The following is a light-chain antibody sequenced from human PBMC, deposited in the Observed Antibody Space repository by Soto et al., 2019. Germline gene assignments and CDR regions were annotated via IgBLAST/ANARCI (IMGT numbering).Light chain of an antibody. CDR3: QQDYNLPFT. J-gene: IGKJ3*01. Sequence: EIVMTQSPATLSLSPGERASLSCRASQFVSSSYFSWYQQKPGQAPRLLIYGASTRATAIPARFSGSGSGTNFTLTISSLRPEDFAVYYCQQDYNLPFTFGPGTKVDIK. V-gene: IGKV3D-7*01. CDR2: GAS. CDR1: QFVSSSY.